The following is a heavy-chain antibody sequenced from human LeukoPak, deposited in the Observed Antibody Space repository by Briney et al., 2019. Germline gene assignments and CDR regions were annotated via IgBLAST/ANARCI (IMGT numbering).Heavy chain of an antibody. CDR3: ASFGAHDAFDI. J-gene: IGHJ3*02. CDR2: IYYSGST. V-gene: IGHV4-39*07. CDR1: GGSISSSSYY. Sequence: PSETLSLTCTVSGGSISSSSYYWGWIRQPPGKGLEWSGSIYYSGSTYYNPSLKSRVTISVDTSKNQFSLKLSSVTDADTAVYYCASFGAHDAFDIWGQGTMVTVSS. D-gene: IGHD1-26*01.